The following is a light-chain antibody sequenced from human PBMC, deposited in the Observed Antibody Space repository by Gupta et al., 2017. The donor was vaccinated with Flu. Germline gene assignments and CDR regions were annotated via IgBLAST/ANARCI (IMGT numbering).Light chain of an antibody. CDR2: DVS. J-gene: IGLJ2*01. V-gene: IGLV2-14*03. CDR3: SSYTNGNTLVVF. Sequence: QSALTQPASVSGSPGQSITISCTGTSSDVGGYNYVSWYQQHPGKAPKLIIYDVSNRPSGGANRFSGSKSGNTAALTISGLQVEDEADYYCSSYTNGNTLVVFFGGGTKLTVL. CDR1: SSDVGGYNY.